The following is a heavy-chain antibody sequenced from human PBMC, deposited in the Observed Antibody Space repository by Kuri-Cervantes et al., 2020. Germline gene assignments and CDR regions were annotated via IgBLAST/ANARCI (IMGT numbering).Heavy chain of an antibody. D-gene: IGHD6-19*01. V-gene: IGHV4-39*01. J-gene: IGHJ4*02. CDR2: IYSSGST. CDR1: GGSISSSSSY. Sequence: GSLRLSCAVSGGSISSSSSYWGWIRQPPGKGLEWIGSIYSSGSTYYNPSLKSRVTISVDTSKNQFSPKLRFVTAADTALYYCARPFTIAVGGLGYWGQGTLVTVSS. CDR3: ARPFTIAVGGLGY.